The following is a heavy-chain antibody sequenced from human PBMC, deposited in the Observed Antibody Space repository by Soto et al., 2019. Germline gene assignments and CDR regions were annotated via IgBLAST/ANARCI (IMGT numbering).Heavy chain of an antibody. CDR1: GFTLSGSA. D-gene: IGHD5-18*01. CDR2: IQIKANNYAT. V-gene: IGHV3-73*02. CDR3: TTNLNLDTGLHY. J-gene: IGHJ4*02. Sequence: EVQLVESGGDLVQPGGSLTLSCAASGFTLSGSAMHWVRQASGKGLEWVGRIQIKANNYATAYAASVKGRFTISRDDLKNTAYLQMNSLKTEDTAVYYCTTNLNLDTGLHYWGQGTLVTVSS.